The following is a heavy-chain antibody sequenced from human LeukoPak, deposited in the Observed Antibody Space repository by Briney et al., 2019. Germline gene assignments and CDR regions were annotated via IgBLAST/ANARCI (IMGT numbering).Heavy chain of an antibody. Sequence: GESLKISCKASGYSFTDYWIGWVRPMPGKGLEWMGIFYAGGSESRYSPSFQGQVAISVDKSISTAYLQWSSLKASDTAMYYCARRGHGSSWYFFDYWGQGTLVTVSS. CDR1: GYSFTDYW. J-gene: IGHJ4*02. D-gene: IGHD6-13*01. CDR2: FYAGGSES. V-gene: IGHV5-51*01. CDR3: ARRGHGSSWYFFDY.